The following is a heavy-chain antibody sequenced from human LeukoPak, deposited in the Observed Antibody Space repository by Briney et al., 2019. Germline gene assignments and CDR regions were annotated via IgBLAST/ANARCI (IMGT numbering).Heavy chain of an antibody. D-gene: IGHD5-12*01. J-gene: IGHJ4*02. CDR2: INPNSGGT. Sequence: ASVKVSCKSSGYTVTRYYMYWVRLAHGQGLEWMGWINPNSGGTDYAQKFQGRVTMTRDTSISTAYMELSRLRSDDTAVYYCARDSAGYSGYDFDYWGQGTLVTVSS. CDR1: GYTVTRYY. CDR3: ARDSAGYSGYDFDY. V-gene: IGHV1-2*02.